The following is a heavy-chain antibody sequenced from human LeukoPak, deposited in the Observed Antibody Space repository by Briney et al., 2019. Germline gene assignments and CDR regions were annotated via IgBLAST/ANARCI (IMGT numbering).Heavy chain of an antibody. Sequence: GASVKVSCKASGYTFTGYYLHWVRQAPGQGLEWMGWISAYNGNTNYAQKLQGRVTMTTDTSTSTAYMELRSLRSDDTAVYYCARPRTPYDSSGYPLDYWGQGTLVTVSS. CDR1: GYTFTGYY. V-gene: IGHV1-18*04. J-gene: IGHJ4*02. CDR2: ISAYNGNT. D-gene: IGHD3-22*01. CDR3: ARPRTPYDSSGYPLDY.